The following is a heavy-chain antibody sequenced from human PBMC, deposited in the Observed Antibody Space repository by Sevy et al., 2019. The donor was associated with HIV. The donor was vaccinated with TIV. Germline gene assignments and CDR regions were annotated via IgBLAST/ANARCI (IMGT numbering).Heavy chain of an antibody. Sequence: GGSLRLSCAASGFTFSSYSMNWVRQAPGKGLEWVSSISSSSSYIYYVDSVKGRFTISRDNAKNSLYLQMNSLRAEDTAVYYCARDRSSSDYWGQGTLVTVSS. D-gene: IGHD6-6*01. J-gene: IGHJ4*02. CDR2: ISSSSSYI. CDR1: GFTFSSYS. V-gene: IGHV3-21*01. CDR3: ARDRSSSDY.